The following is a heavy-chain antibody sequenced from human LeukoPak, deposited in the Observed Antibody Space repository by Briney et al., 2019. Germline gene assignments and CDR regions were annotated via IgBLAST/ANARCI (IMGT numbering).Heavy chain of an antibody. Sequence: GGSLRLSCAASGFTFSSYALSWVRQAPGKGLELVSTISSSGGSTYYADSVKGRFTISRDTSKSTLYLQMNILRAEDTAVYYCAKGHHSSWGQGTLVTVSS. V-gene: IGHV3-23*01. J-gene: IGHJ5*02. D-gene: IGHD2-15*01. CDR3: AKGHHSS. CDR1: GFTFSSYA. CDR2: ISSSGGST.